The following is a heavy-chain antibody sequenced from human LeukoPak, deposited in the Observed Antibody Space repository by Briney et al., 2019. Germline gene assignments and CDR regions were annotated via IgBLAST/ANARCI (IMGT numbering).Heavy chain of an antibody. CDR1: GGSISGGGYY. V-gene: IGHV4-31*03. CDR3: ARDLVVGVSCRLDY. J-gene: IGHJ4*02. Sequence: SQTLSLTCSVSGGSISGGGYYWTWIRQHPGKGLEWIVYIYYSGSTYYNPSLQGRFSMSVDTSKNQFSLNLASVTAADTAVYYCARDLVVGVSCRLDYWGQGTLVTVSS. D-gene: IGHD2-15*01. CDR2: IYYSGST.